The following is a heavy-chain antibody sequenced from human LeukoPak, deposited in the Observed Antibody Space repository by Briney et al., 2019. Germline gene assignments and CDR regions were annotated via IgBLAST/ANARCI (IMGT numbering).Heavy chain of an antibody. CDR3: ARGTDEFDY. V-gene: IGHV3-30*07. CDR1: GFTFSSYA. CDR2: ISNDGSKE. Sequence: GGSLRLSCVASGFTFSSYALFWVRQAPGKGLEWLAVISNDGSKEYYADSVKGRFTISRDNAKNTLYLQMNSLRAEDTAVYYCARGTDEFDYWGQGTLVTVSS. J-gene: IGHJ4*02. D-gene: IGHD1-1*01.